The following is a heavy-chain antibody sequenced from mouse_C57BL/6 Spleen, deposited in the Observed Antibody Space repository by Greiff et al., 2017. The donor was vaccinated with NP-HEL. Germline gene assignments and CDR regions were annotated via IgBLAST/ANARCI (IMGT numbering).Heavy chain of an antibody. V-gene: IGHV1-85*01. CDR1: GYTFTSYA. CDR3: ARRDLGYFDY. Sequence: VQLQQSGPELVKPGASVKLSCKASGYTFTSYAINWVKQRPGQGLEWIGWIYPRGGSTKYNENFKGKATLTVDTSSSTAYMDVHSLTSEDYAVYFCARRDLGYFDYWGQGTTLTVSS. J-gene: IGHJ2*01. CDR2: IYPRGGST.